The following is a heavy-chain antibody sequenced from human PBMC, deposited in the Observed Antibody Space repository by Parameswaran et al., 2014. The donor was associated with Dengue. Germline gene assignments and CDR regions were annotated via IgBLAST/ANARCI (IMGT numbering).Heavy chain of an antibody. Sequence: WIRQPPGKALEWLALIYWDDDKRYSPSLKSRLTITKDTSKNQVVLTMTNMDPVDTATYYCAHMPGNIVVVPAATPNWFDPWGQGTLVTVSS. CDR3: AHMPGNIVVVPAATPNWFDP. V-gene: IGHV2-5*02. D-gene: IGHD2-2*01. J-gene: IGHJ5*02. CDR2: IYWDDDK.